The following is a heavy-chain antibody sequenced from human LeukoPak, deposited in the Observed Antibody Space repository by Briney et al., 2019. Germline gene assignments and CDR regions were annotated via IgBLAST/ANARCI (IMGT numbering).Heavy chain of an antibody. D-gene: IGHD2-2*01. J-gene: IGHJ3*02. CDR2: INHSGST. V-gene: IGHV4-34*01. Sequence: PSETLSLTCAVYGGSFSGYYWSWIRQSPGKGLEWIGEINHSGSTNYNPSLKSRVTISVDTSKNQFSLKLSSVTAADTAVYYCARLSGDIVVVPAAADAFDIWGQGTMVTVSS. CDR1: GGSFSGYY. CDR3: ARLSGDIVVVPAAADAFDI.